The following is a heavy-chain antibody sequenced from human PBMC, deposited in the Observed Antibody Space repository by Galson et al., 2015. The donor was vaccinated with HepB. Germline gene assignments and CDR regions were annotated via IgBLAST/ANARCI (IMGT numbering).Heavy chain of an antibody. Sequence: SLRLSCAASGFTFSSYAMHWVRQAPGKGLEWVAVISYDGSNKYYADSVKGRFTISRDNSKNTLYLQMNSLRAEDTAVYYCARDSLGRGSYYAYWGQGTLVTVSS. CDR2: ISYDGSNK. CDR3: ARDSLGRGSYYAY. CDR1: GFTFSSYA. J-gene: IGHJ4*02. D-gene: IGHD1-26*01. V-gene: IGHV3-30-3*01.